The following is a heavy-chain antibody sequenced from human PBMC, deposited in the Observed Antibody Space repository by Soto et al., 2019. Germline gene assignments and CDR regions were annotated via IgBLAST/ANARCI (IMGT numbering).Heavy chain of an antibody. Sequence: EVQLLESGGGWVQPGGSLRLSCAASGFTFSTYAMTWVRLAPGRGLEWVLGIKSSGSPTDYPESVKGRFTISRDNLMNTLFLDMNGLRAEDTAIYYCAKTPRGGASGDWDFDLWGRGTLVTVSS. CDR1: GFTFSTYA. CDR2: IKSSGSPT. J-gene: IGHJ2*01. D-gene: IGHD3-10*01. CDR3: AKTPRGGASGDWDFDL. V-gene: IGHV3-23*05.